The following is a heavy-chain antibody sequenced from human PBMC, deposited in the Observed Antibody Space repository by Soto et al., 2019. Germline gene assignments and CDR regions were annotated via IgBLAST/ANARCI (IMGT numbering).Heavy chain of an antibody. J-gene: IGHJ4*01. CDR1: GYNFNTYD. CDR2: MSPSSGNT. Sequence: QVQLVQSGAEVEKPGASVKVSCQASGYNFNTYDINWVRQATGQGLEWMGWMSPSSGNTGYAQKFQGRVPMTRDTSVSTAYMELNSLTSDATAVYYCARGITQGYDYWGQEPRSPSLQ. V-gene: IGHV1-8*02. D-gene: IGHD1-20*01. CDR3: ARGITQGYDY.